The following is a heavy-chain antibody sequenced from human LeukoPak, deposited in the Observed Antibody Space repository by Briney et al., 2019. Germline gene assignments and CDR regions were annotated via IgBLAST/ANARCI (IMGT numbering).Heavy chain of an antibody. CDR2: INHSGNI. Sequence: SETLSLTCAVYGGSFSAYYWSWIRRPPGKGLGWIAEINHSGNINYNPPLESRVTLSVDTSKHQFSLRLRSVTAADTAVYFCARMVRERHSFDIWGQGTGVTVSS. D-gene: IGHD3-10*01. J-gene: IGHJ3*02. V-gene: IGHV4-34*01. CDR1: GGSFSAYY. CDR3: ARMVRERHSFDI.